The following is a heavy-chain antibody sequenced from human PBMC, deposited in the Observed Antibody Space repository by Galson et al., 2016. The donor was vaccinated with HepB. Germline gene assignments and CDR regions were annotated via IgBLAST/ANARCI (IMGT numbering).Heavy chain of an antibody. CDR3: VRARTDYSGRWFLDY. D-gene: IGHD6-13*01. J-gene: IGHJ4*02. CDR2: IATGIGYI. CDR1: GFTFSSYS. V-gene: IGHV3-21*01. Sequence: SLRLSCAASGFTFSSYSMNWVRQAPGMGLEWVSSIATGIGYIYYADSVKGRFTISRDNANNSLYLQMNSLRAEDTALYYCVRARTDYSGRWFLDYWGQGTLVTVSS.